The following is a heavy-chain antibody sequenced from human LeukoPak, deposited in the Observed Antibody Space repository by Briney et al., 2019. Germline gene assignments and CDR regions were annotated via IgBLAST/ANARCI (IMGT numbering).Heavy chain of an antibody. CDR3: ARHVRVNYDFWSGYPDWYFDL. Sequence: SETLSLTCAVYGEPSIGYYWAWIRQPPGKGLEWIGEINDSGSTDYNSGTTNYNPSLKSRVTMSVDTSNKQFSLKLSSVTAADTAVYYCARHVRVNYDFWSGYPDWYFDLRGRGTLVTVSS. D-gene: IGHD3-3*01. V-gene: IGHV4-34*01. CDR1: GEPSIGYY. CDR2: INDSGST. J-gene: IGHJ2*01.